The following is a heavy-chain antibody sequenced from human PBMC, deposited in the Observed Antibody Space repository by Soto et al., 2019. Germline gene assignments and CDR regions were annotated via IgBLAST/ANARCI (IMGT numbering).Heavy chain of an antibody. D-gene: IGHD3-10*01. V-gene: IGHV4-59*01. Sequence: SETLSLTCTASGGSITSYYWTWIRQPPGKGLEWIGYIYSSGNTNYNPSLKSRVTISADTSKNQFSLKLNSVTAADTAVYYCTRDGSERPATYWGQGTLVTVSS. CDR1: GGSITSYY. CDR3: TRDGSERPATY. J-gene: IGHJ4*02. CDR2: IYSSGNT.